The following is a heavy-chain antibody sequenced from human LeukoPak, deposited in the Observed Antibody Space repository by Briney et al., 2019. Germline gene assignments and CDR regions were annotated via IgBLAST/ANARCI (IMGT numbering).Heavy chain of an antibody. CDR2: IYTGGST. D-gene: IGHD3-10*01. J-gene: IGHJ4*02. CDR1: GFTASSNY. Sequence: GGSLRLSCAASGFTASSNYMSWVRQAPGKGLEWVSVIYTGGSTYYADSVNGRFTISRDNSKDTLYLQMNSLRADDTAVYYCARGGYSGSGNYFDYWGQGTLVTVSS. CDR3: ARGGYSGSGNYFDY. V-gene: IGHV3-66*01.